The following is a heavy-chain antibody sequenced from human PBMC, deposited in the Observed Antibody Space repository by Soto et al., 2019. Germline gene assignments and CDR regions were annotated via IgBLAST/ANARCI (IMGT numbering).Heavy chain of an antibody. Sequence: PSETLSLTCAVSGGSISSSNWWSWVRQPPGKGLEWIGEIYHSGSTYYNPSLKSRVTISVDKSKNQFSLKLSSVTAADTAVYYCARDNTTMVYYFDYWGQETLVTVSS. J-gene: IGHJ4*02. D-gene: IGHD3-10*01. CDR3: ARDNTTMVYYFDY. CDR1: GGSISSSNW. V-gene: IGHV4-4*02. CDR2: IYHSGST.